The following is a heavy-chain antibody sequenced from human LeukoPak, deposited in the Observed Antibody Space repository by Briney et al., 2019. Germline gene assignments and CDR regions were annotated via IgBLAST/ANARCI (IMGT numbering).Heavy chain of an antibody. J-gene: IGHJ3*02. V-gene: IGHV4-59*08. Sequence: SGTLSLTCTVSGDSISSYYWAWIRQPPGKGLERIGYVYYSGSTQYNPSLQSRVTISVGTSKKQFSLRLSSVTAADTAVYFCARSGYAFGADAFDIWGQGTTVAVS. CDR1: GDSISSYY. D-gene: IGHD3-16*01. CDR3: ARSGYAFGADAFDI. CDR2: VYYSGST.